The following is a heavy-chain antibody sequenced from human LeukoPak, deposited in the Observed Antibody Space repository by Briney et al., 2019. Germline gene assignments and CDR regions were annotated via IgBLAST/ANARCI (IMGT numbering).Heavy chain of an antibody. J-gene: IGHJ6*03. Sequence: SETLSLTCSVSGASISSSHYYWGWIRQPPGRGLEWIGITYYNGNTYCNPSLKSRVTMSVDMSRNQFSLMLNSVTAADTAVYYCARTVTTYYYYYMDVWGKGTTVTVSS. CDR1: GASISSSHYY. V-gene: IGHV4-39*07. D-gene: IGHD4-17*01. CDR3: ARTVTTYYYYYMDV. CDR2: TYYNGNT.